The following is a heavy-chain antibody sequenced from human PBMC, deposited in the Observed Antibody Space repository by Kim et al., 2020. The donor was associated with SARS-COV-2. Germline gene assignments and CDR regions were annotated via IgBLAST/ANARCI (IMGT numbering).Heavy chain of an antibody. J-gene: IGHJ6*02. CDR3: AGYCSSTSCYNSGLNGMDV. Sequence: SETLSLTCAVYGGSFSGYYWSWIRQPPGKGLEWIGEINHSGSTNYNPSLKSRVTISVDTSKNQFSLKLSSVTAADTAVYYCAGYCSSTSCYNSGLNGMDVWGQGTTVTVSS. CDR1: GGSFSGYY. D-gene: IGHD2-2*02. V-gene: IGHV4-34*01. CDR2: INHSGST.